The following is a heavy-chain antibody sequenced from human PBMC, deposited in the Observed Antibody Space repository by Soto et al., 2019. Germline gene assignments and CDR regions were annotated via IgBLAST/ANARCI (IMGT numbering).Heavy chain of an antibody. CDR2: IIPIFGTA. D-gene: IGHD3-22*01. V-gene: IGHV1-69*01. Sequence: QVQLVQSGAEVKKPGSSVKVSCKASGGTFSSYAISWVRQAPGQGLEWMGGIIPIFGTANYAQKFQGRVTITADESTSTAYMELSSLRSEDTAVYYCAGGFNYYDSSGYPPRGFDPWGQGTLVTVSS. CDR3: AGGFNYYDSSGYPPRGFDP. J-gene: IGHJ5*02. CDR1: GGTFSSYA.